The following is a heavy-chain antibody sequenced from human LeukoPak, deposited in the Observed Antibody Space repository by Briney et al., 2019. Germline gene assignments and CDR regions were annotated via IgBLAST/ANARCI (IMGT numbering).Heavy chain of an antibody. Sequence: GGSLRLSCAASGFSFSSHGMSWVRQAPGKGLEWVSGIIGGAGGTYYADSVKGRFTISRGNSKNSLYLQMNSLRAEDTAVYYCARALIGYYFDYWGQGTLVTVSS. CDR3: ARALIGYYFDY. V-gene: IGHV3-23*01. CDR2: IIGGAGGT. J-gene: IGHJ4*02. D-gene: IGHD2-8*01. CDR1: GFSFSSHG.